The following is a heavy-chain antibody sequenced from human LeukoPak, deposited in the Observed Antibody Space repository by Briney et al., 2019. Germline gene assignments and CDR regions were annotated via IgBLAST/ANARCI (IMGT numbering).Heavy chain of an antibody. D-gene: IGHD3-10*01. CDR3: ARDLVRGENY. CDR1: GFTFSSYS. J-gene: IGHJ4*02. CDR2: ISSSSSTI. Sequence: GGSLRLSCAASGFTFSSYSMNWVRQAPGKGLEWVSYISSSSSTIYYADSVKGRFTISRDNAKNSLYLQMNSLRAEDTAVYYCARDLVRGENYRGQGTLVTVSS. V-gene: IGHV3-48*04.